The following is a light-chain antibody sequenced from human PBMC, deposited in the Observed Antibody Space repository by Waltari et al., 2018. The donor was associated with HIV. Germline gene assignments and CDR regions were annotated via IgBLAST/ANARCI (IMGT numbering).Light chain of an antibody. Sequence: LNWYQKRPREAPKLLRFCATRLQSSVPPRFSGSGSGTAFTLAINGLQAEDFATYFCQQSYNAPDTFGQGT. CDR2: CAT. CDR3: QQSYNAPDT. V-gene: IGKV1-39*01. J-gene: IGKJ2*01.